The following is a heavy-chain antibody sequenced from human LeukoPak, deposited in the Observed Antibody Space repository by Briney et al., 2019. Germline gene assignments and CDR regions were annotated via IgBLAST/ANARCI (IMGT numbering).Heavy chain of an antibody. CDR2: INSDGGST. V-gene: IGHV3-74*01. CDR1: GFTFSNYW. Sequence: GGSLRLSCEASGFTFSNYWMHWVRQAPGKGLVWVSRINSDGGSTTYADSVKGRFTISRDNAKNTLYLQMNSLRAEDTAVYYCARDLGTGMATAEYWGQGTLVTVSS. J-gene: IGHJ4*02. CDR3: ARDLGTGMATAEY. D-gene: IGHD5-18*01.